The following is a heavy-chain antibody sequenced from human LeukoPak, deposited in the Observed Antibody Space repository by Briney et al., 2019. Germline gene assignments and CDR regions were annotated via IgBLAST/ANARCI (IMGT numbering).Heavy chain of an antibody. CDR2: ITSDGVRT. CDR1: GFSFEDYT. J-gene: IGHJ2*01. CDR3: AKEVPTAERYFDL. Sequence: PGGSLRLSCAASGFSFEDYTMHWVRQAPGKGLEWVSLITSDGVRTNYADSVKGRFTISRDNGIHSLFLQMNSLRTEDTALYYCAKEVPTAERYFDLWGRGTLVTVSS. V-gene: IGHV3-43*01.